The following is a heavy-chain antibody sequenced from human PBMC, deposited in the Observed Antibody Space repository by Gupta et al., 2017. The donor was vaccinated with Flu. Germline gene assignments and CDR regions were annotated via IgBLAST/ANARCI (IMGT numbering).Heavy chain of an antibody. D-gene: IGHD2-2*03. CDR3: APDGGYLYHPPDRFDP. V-gene: IGHV3-23*01. Sequence: YAMSRVRQAPGKGPQWFSTIDHSGTSTVYAIFVNGRFIISRDNSKNILFLQLNTPSTVATALYYCAPDGGYLYHPPDRFDPWGQVSLVTMSS. J-gene: IGHJ5*02. CDR1: YA. CDR2: IDHSGTST.